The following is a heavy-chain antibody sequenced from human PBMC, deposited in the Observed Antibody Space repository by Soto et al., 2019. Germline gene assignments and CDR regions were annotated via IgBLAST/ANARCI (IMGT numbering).Heavy chain of an antibody. CDR3: ARGMTTVTPDY. V-gene: IGHV4-30-2*01. CDR2: IYHSGST. CDR1: GGSISSGGYS. Sequence: PSETLSLTCAVSGGSISSGGYSWSWIRQPPGKGLEWIGYIYHSGSTYYNPSLKSRVTISVDRSKNQFSLKLSSVTAADTAVYYCARGMTTVTPDYWGQGTLVTVSS. D-gene: IGHD4-17*01. J-gene: IGHJ4*02.